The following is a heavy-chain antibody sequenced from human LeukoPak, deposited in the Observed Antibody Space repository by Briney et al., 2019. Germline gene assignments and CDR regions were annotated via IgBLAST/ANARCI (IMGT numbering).Heavy chain of an antibody. CDR2: INHSGST. CDR3: ARGTSSSWFIDAFDI. CDR1: GGSFSGYY. J-gene: IGHJ3*02. V-gene: IGHV4-34*01. D-gene: IGHD6-13*01. Sequence: SETLSLTCAVYGGSFSGYYWSWIRQPPGKGLEWIGEINHSGSTNYNPSLKSRVTISVDTSKNQFSLKLSSVTAADTAVYYCARGTSSSWFIDAFDIWGQGTMVTVSS.